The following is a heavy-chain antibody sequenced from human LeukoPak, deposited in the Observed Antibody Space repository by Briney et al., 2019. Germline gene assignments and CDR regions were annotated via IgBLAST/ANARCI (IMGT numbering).Heavy chain of an antibody. CDR3: ARSVEGYCSGGSCYSYYYYMDV. D-gene: IGHD2-15*01. Sequence: SETLSLTCTVPGGSISSYYWSWIRQPPGKGLEWIGYIHYSGSTNYNPSLKSRVTISVDTSKNQFSLKLSSVTAADTAVYYCARSVEGYCSGGSCYSYYYYMDVWGKGTTVTVSS. CDR2: IHYSGST. J-gene: IGHJ6*03. V-gene: IGHV4-59*01. CDR1: GGSISSYY.